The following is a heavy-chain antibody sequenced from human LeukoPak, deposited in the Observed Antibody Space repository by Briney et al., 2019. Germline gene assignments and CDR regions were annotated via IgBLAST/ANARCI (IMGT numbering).Heavy chain of an antibody. J-gene: IGHJ3*01. CDR3: AKDLSVVGAHDSFDV. CDR2: ISYDGNTI. CDR1: GFSFSSYG. Sequence: PGGSLRLSCAASGFSFSSYGMHWVRQAPGKGLEWVTVISYDGNTIYYADSVKGRFTISRDNSKNTLYLQMNSLRIEDTAVYYCAKDLSVVGAHDSFDVWGQGTMVTVSS. V-gene: IGHV3-30*18. D-gene: IGHD1-26*01.